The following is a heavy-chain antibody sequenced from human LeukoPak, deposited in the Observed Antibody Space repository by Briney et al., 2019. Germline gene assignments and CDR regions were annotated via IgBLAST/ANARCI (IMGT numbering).Heavy chain of an antibody. V-gene: IGHV3-20*04. CDR2: INWNGGST. J-gene: IGHJ6*03. Sequence: GGSLRLSCAASGFTFSSYSMNWVRQAPGKGLEWVSGINWNGGSTGYADSVKGRFTISRDNAKNSLYLQMNSLRAEDTALYYCARAPLGIWAQSYYMDVWGKGTTVTVSS. CDR1: GFTFSSYS. CDR3: ARAPLGIWAQSYYMDV. D-gene: IGHD7-27*01.